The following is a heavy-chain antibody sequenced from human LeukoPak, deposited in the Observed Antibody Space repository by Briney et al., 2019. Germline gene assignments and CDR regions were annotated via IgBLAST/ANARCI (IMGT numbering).Heavy chain of an antibody. J-gene: IGHJ6*01. CDR3: ARGSPLDC. CDR1: GYTFTGYS. CDR2: INPNTGGT. V-gene: IGHV1-2*02. Sequence: SVNVSCKASGYTFTGYSLHWVRQAPRPGLEWMGWINPNTGGTNFAQHLKGRVTLTRDTPTITAYVGLGRLRSDETAVYYCARGSPLDCWG.